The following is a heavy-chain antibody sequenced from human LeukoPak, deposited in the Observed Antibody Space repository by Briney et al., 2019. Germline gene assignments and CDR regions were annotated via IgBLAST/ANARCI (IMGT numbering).Heavy chain of an antibody. CDR1: GFTVSSNY. J-gene: IGHJ3*02. D-gene: IGHD4-17*01. CDR3: ARETTEGAFDI. CDR2: VYSGGST. V-gene: IGHV3-53*01. Sequence: GGSLRLSCAASGFTVSSNYMSWVRQAPGKGLEWVSVVYSGGSTYYADSVKGRFTISRDNSKNTLYLQMNSLRAEDTAVYYCARETTEGAFDIWGQGTMVTVSS.